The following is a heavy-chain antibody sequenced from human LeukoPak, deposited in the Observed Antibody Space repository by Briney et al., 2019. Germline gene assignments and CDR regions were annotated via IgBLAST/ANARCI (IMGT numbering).Heavy chain of an antibody. CDR2: TRTKAKDYTT. D-gene: IGHD4-17*01. CDR1: GFTFSDHY. CDR3: ARGPTVTFNYHYGMDV. Sequence: GSLRLSCATSGFTFSDHYMDWVRQAPGKGLEWVARTRTKAKDYTTEYAASVKGRFTASRDESMHSLYLQMNSLKTEDTAVYYCARGPTVTFNYHYGMDVWGQGTTVTVSS. J-gene: IGHJ6*02. V-gene: IGHV3-72*01.